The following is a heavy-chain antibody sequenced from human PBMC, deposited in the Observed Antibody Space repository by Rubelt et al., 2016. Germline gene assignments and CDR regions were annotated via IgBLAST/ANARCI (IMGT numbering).Heavy chain of an antibody. CDR2: INHSGST. CDR1: GGSFSGYY. Sequence: QVQLQQWGAGLLKPSETLSLTCAVYGGSFSGYYWSWIRQPPGKGLEWIGEINHSGSTNYNPSLKSRVTISGDTSKNQFSLKLSSVTAADTAVYYCATLYCSSTSCYLNWFDPWGQGTLVTVSS. V-gene: IGHV4-34*01. D-gene: IGHD2-2*01. J-gene: IGHJ5*02. CDR3: ATLYCSSTSCYLNWFDP.